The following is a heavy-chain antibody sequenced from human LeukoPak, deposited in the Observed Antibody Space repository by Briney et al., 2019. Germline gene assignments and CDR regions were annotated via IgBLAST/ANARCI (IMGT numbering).Heavy chain of an antibody. J-gene: IGHJ4*02. V-gene: IGHV3-7*04. CDR2: IKQDGSEK. CDR3: ARGGYDLWSGYRIDF. D-gene: IGHD3-3*01. Sequence: GGSLRLSCAASGFTFSSYWMSWVRQAPGKGLEWVANIKQDGSEKYYVDSVKGRFTISRDNAKNSLYLQMNSLRAEDTAVYYCARGGYDLWSGYRIDFWGQGTLVTVSS. CDR1: GFTFSSYW.